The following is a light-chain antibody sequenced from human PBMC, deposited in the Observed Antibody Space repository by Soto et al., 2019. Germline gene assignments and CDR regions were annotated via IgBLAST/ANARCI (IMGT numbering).Light chain of an antibody. Sequence: DIQVTQSPSFLSASVGDRVTITCRASQGISNYLAWYQQKPGRAPKLLIHTASTLHSGVPSRFSGSGSGTEFTLTISSLQPEDFATYYCQQFNNYPRTFGQGTKLEIK. CDR1: QGISNY. CDR3: QQFNNYPRT. V-gene: IGKV1-9*01. CDR2: TAS. J-gene: IGKJ2*01.